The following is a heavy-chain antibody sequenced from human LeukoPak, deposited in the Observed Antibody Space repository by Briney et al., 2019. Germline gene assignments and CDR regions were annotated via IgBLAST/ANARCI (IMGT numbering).Heavy chain of an antibody. V-gene: IGHV3-64D*06. CDR2: ISSNGGST. CDR3: VSFVVVVAAIAFDI. D-gene: IGHD2-15*01. CDR1: GFTFSSYA. Sequence: GGSLRLSCAASGFTFSSYAMHWVRQAPGKGLEYVSAISSNGGSTYYADSVKGRFTISRDNSKNTLYLQMSSLRAEDTAVYYCVSFVVVVAAIAFDIWGQGTMVTVSS. J-gene: IGHJ3*02.